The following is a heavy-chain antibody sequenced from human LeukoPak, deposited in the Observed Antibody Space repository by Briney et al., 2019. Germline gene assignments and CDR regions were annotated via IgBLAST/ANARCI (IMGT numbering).Heavy chain of an antibody. V-gene: IGHV1-46*01. D-gene: IGHD3-9*01. CDR2: INPSGTST. J-gene: IGHJ6*03. CDR1: GDTFTSYY. CDR3: ARGSILRYFDWLLMKVYYYYYMDV. Sequence: GASVKVSCKASGDTFTSYYMHWVRQAPGQGLECMGIINPSGTSTSYAQKFQGRVTMTRNTSISTAYMELSSLRSEDTAVYYCARGSILRYFDWLLMKVYYYYYMDVWGKGTTVTISS.